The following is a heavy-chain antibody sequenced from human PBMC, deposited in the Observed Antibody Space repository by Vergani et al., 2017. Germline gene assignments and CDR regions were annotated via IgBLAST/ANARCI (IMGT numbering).Heavy chain of an antibody. Sequence: EVQLLESGGGLVQPGGSLRLSCAASGFTFSNYAMSWVRQAPGKGLEWVSTTSGSGGSTYYADSVKGRFTSSRDNSKNTLYLQMNSLRAEDTAVYYCAKDVPRPEYYYYGMDVWGQGTTVTVSS. D-gene: IGHD6-6*01. CDR1: GFTFSNYA. CDR2: TSGSGGST. J-gene: IGHJ6*02. V-gene: IGHV3-23*01. CDR3: AKDVPRPEYYYYGMDV.